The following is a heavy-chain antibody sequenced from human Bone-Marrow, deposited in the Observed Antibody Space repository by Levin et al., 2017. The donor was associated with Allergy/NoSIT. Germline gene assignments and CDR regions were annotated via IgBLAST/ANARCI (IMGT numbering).Heavy chain of an antibody. D-gene: IGHD3-10*01. CDR1: GFTFSNYW. V-gene: IGHV3-74*03. CDR2: IQSDGSLK. CDR3: ATDSARGAFDM. Sequence: PGGSLRLSCAASGFTFSNYWMHWVRQVPGKGLVWVSRIQSDGSLKTYAASVKGRFTISRDNAKNTLYLQMNSLRGDDTAVYYCATDSARGAFDMWGQGTMVTVSS. J-gene: IGHJ3*02.